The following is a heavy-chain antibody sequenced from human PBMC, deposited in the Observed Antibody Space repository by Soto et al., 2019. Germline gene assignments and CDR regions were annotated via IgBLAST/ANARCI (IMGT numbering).Heavy chain of an antibody. J-gene: IGHJ4*02. CDR1: GDSITSNSYF. V-gene: IGHV4-39*01. Sequence: SETLSLTCTVSGDSITSNSYFWAWIRQPPGKGLEWIGSIYYSGTTYYNPSLKSRVTISVDTSKNQFSLKLSSVTAADTAVYYCARRQSSSWYGLWGQGTLVTVSS. CDR3: ARRQSSSWYGL. CDR2: IYYSGTT. D-gene: IGHD6-13*01.